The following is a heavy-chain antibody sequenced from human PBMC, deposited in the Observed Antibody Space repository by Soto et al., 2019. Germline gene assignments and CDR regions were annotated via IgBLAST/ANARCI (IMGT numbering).Heavy chain of an antibody. CDR3: ERGMGARGYYYYGMDV. J-gene: IGHJ6*02. V-gene: IGHV1-69*01. CDR1: GGIFSSYA. Sequence: QVQLVQSGAEVKKPGSSVKVSCKASGGIFSSYAISWVRQAPGQGLEWMGGIILIFGTANYAQKFQGRVTITADESTSTAYMELSSLRSENTAVYYCERGMGARGYYYYGMDVWGQGTTVTVSS. D-gene: IGHD1-26*01. CDR2: IILIFGTA.